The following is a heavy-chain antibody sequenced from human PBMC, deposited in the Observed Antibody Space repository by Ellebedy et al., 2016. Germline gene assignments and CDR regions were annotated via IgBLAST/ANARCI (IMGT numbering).Heavy chain of an antibody. Sequence: GESLKISXAASGFTFSSYGMHWVRQAPGKGLEWVAVISYNGSNKYYADSVKGRFTISRDNSKNTLYLQMNSLRAEDTAVYYCAKEGGDFSKNFDYWGQGTLVTVSS. CDR1: GFTFSSYG. CDR2: ISYNGSNK. J-gene: IGHJ4*02. V-gene: IGHV3-30*18. CDR3: AKEGGDFSKNFDY. D-gene: IGHD2/OR15-2a*01.